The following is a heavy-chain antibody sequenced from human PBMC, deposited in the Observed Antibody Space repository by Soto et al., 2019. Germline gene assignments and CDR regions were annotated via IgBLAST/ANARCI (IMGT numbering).Heavy chain of an antibody. CDR1: WGNIISDCCR. J-gene: IGHJ4*02. D-gene: IGHD6-13*01. Sequence: PLVPMCLTWTVAWGNIISDCCRWISKQQPPGKGLEWIGYIYYSGSTNYNPSLKSRVTISVDTSKNQFSLKLSPVTAADTAVYYCASSVQPQQLVLFDYWGQGTLVTVSS. V-gene: IGHV4-61*01. CDR2: IYYSGST. CDR3: ASSVQPQQLVLFDY.